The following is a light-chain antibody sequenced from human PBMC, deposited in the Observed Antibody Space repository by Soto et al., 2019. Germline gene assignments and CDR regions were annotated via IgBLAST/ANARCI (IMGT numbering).Light chain of an antibody. CDR3: QHYSTYPWT. J-gene: IGKJ1*01. CDR2: GAS. V-gene: IGKV1-6*01. CDR1: QGIGNA. Sequence: AIQMTQSPSSLSASVGDRVTISCRASQGIGNALGWYQQKPGKPPKVLIYGASNLQSGVPSRFSGSGSGTEFTLTISSLQPDDFATYYCQHYSTYPWTFGQGTKVDIK.